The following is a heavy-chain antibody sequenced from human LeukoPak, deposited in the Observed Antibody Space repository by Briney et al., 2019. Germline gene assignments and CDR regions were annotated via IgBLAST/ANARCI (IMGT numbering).Heavy chain of an antibody. CDR3: ARSTWRYSLDF. CDR1: GFTFSNYW. V-gene: IGHV3-7*01. CDR2: IKEEGSEK. D-gene: IGHD2-15*01. J-gene: IGHJ4*02. Sequence: GGSLRLSCAASGFTFSNYWMTWVRQAPGKGLEWVANIKEEGSEKYYVDPVKGRFTICRDNAKNSLYLQMNSLRAEETAVYYCARSTWRYSLDFWGQGTLVSVSS.